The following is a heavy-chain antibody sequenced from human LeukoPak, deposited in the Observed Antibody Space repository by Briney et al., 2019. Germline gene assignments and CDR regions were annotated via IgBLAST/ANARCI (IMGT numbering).Heavy chain of an antibody. Sequence: ASVKVSCKASGYTFTGYYMHWVRQAPGQGLEWMGWINPNSGGTNYAQKFQGRVTMTRDTSISTAYMELSRLRSDDTAVYYCASPFDTAMVYDSDYWGQGTLVTVSS. CDR1: GYTFTGYY. J-gene: IGHJ4*02. CDR3: ASPFDTAMVYDSDY. V-gene: IGHV1-2*02. CDR2: INPNSGGT. D-gene: IGHD5-18*01.